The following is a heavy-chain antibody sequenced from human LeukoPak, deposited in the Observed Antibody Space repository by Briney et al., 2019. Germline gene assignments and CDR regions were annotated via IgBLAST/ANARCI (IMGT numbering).Heavy chain of an antibody. D-gene: IGHD2-15*01. Sequence: GGSLRLSCTASGFTFGDCAMSWVRQAPGKGLEWVGFIRSKTYGGTAEYAASVKGRFTISRDDSKSIAYLQMNSLKTEDTAVYYCTRAHGYCSGGSCFDYWGQGTLVTVSS. J-gene: IGHJ4*02. V-gene: IGHV3-49*04. CDR3: TRAHGYCSGGSCFDY. CDR1: GFTFGDCA. CDR2: IRSKTYGGTA.